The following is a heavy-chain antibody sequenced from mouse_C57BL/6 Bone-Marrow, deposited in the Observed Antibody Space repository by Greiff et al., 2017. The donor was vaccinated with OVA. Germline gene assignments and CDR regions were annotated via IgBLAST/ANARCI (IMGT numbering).Heavy chain of an antibody. CDR1: GYTFTSYG. J-gene: IGHJ2*01. D-gene: IGHD2-3*01. CDR2: IYPRSGNT. CDR3: ARLNDGYNDY. V-gene: IGHV1-81*01. Sequence: VQLQQSGAELARPGASVKLSCKASGYTFTSYGISWVKQRTGQGLEWIGEIYPRSGNTYYNEKFKGKATLTADKSSITSYMELRSLASENSAVYFCARLNDGYNDYWGQGTTLTVSS.